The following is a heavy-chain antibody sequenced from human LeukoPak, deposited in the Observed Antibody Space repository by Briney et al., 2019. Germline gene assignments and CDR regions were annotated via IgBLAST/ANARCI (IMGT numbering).Heavy chain of an antibody. Sequence: SETLSLTCAVYGGSSSGYSWNWIRQPPVKGLEWIGEINHSGGTNYNPSLKSRVTISVDTSKKQFSLKLSSVTAADTAVYYCARGVDYYGVWGQGTLVTVSS. CDR2: INHSGGT. CDR3: ARGVDYYGV. D-gene: IGHD3-10*01. J-gene: IGHJ4*02. V-gene: IGHV4-34*01. CDR1: GGSSSGYS.